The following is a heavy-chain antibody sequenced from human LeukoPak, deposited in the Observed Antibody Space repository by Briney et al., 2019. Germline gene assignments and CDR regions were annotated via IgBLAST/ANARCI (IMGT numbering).Heavy chain of an antibody. Sequence: PGGSLRLSCVASGFTFSSHDMNWVRQAPGKGLEWVAVISYDGSNKYYADSVKGRFTISRDNSKNTLYLQMNSLRTEDTAVYYCAKGVSSSWSNDAFDIWGQGTMVTVSS. D-gene: IGHD6-13*01. V-gene: IGHV3-30*18. CDR1: GFTFSSHD. CDR3: AKGVSSSWSNDAFDI. J-gene: IGHJ3*02. CDR2: ISYDGSNK.